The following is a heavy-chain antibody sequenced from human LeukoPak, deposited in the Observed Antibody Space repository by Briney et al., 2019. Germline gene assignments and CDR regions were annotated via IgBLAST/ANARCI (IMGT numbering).Heavy chain of an antibody. CDR2: IYYSGST. V-gene: IGHV4-39*07. Sequence: PGGSLRLSCAASGFTFDDYGMSWIRQPPGKGLEWIGRIYYSGSTYYNPSLKSRVTISVDTSKNQFSLKLGSVTAADTAVYYCARGDEGYSGYDFYAFDIWGQGTMVTVSS. J-gene: IGHJ3*02. CDR3: ARGDEGYSGYDFYAFDI. CDR1: GFTFDDYG. D-gene: IGHD5-12*01.